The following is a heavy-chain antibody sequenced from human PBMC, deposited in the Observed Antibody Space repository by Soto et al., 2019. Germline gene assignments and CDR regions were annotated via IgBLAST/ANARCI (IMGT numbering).Heavy chain of an antibody. CDR2: IHRTGRT. CDR3: ARVRHDSSSWYDY. D-gene: IGHD6-13*01. Sequence: SETLSLTFAVYGGPFSGYYWSWIRQPPGQWLEWIGEIHRTGRTNYNRCLKSRVTISVETSKNQLSLKLSSVTAADTAVYYCARVRHDSSSWYDYWGQGTLVTVSS. V-gene: IGHV4-34*01. J-gene: IGHJ4*02. CDR1: GGPFSGYY.